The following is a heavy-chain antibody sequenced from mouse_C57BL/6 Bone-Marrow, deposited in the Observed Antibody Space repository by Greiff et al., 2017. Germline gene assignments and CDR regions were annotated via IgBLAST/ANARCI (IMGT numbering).Heavy chain of an antibody. CDR1: GFTFSSYA. CDR3: ARGEYYGSTYYAMDY. J-gene: IGHJ4*01. D-gene: IGHD1-1*01. CDR2: ISDGGSYT. Sequence: EVKLVESGGGLVKPGGSLKLSCAASGFTFSSYAMSWVRQTPEKRLEWVATISDGGSYTYYPDNVKGRFTISRDNAKNNLYLQMSHLKSEDTAMYYCARGEYYGSTYYAMDYWGQGTSVTVSS. V-gene: IGHV5-4*03.